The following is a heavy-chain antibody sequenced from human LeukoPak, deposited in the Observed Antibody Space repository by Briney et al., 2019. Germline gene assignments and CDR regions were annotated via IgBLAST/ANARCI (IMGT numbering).Heavy chain of an antibody. J-gene: IGHJ5*02. CDR3: AKDLLGGRAGDNWFDP. Sequence: GGSLRLSCAASGFTFSSYGMSWVRQAPGKGLEWVSAISGSGGSTYYADSVKGRFTISRDNSKNTLYLQMNSLRAEDTAVYYCAKDLLGGRAGDNWFDPWGQGTLVTVSS. D-gene: IGHD3-16*01. CDR2: ISGSGGST. V-gene: IGHV3-23*01. CDR1: GFTFSSYG.